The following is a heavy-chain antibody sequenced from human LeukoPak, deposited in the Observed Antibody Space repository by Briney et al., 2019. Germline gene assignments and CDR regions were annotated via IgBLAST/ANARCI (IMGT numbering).Heavy chain of an antibody. CDR2: IYYSGST. D-gene: IGHD3-10*01. Sequence: SETLSLTCTVSGASISDYYWTWIRQPPGKGLEWIGYIYYSGSTNYNPSLKSRVTISVDTSKNQFSLKLSSVTAADTAVYYCARTSGGWSGDIDYWGQGTLVTVSS. CDR3: ARTSGGWSGDIDY. V-gene: IGHV4-59*01. CDR1: GASISDYY. J-gene: IGHJ4*02.